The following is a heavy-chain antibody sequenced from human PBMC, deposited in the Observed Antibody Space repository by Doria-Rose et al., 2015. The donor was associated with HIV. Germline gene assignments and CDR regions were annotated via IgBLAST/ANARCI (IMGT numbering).Heavy chain of an antibody. CDR2: IFSDDER. CDR1: GVSLSSPGMG. J-gene: IGHJ4*02. D-gene: IGHD6-13*01. CDR3: ARIKSSRWYHKYYFDF. V-gene: IGHV2-26*01. Sequence: ESGPVLVKPTETLTLTCTVSGVSLSSPGMGVSCIRQPPGKALEWLAYIFSDDERSYKTSLKSRLTISRCTSKSQVVLTMTDMDPVDTATYYCARIKSSRWYHKYYFDFWGQGTLVIVSA.